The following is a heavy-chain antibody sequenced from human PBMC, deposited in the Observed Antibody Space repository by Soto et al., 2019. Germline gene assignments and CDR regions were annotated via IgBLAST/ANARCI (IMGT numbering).Heavy chain of an antibody. D-gene: IGHD7-27*01. CDR2: IIPIFGTA. Sequence: QVQLVQSGAEVKKPGSSVKVSCKASGGTFSSYAISWVRQAPGQGLEWMGGIIPIFGTANYAQKFQGRVTITADDSTSTADMELSSLRSEDTAVYYCAGDARMGLGRYYGMDVWGQGTTVTVSS. CDR1: GGTFSSYA. CDR3: AGDARMGLGRYYGMDV. V-gene: IGHV1-69*12. J-gene: IGHJ6*02.